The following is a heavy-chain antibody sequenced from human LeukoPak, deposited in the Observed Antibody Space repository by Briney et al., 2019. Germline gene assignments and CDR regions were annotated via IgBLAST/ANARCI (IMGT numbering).Heavy chain of an antibody. CDR2: INHSGST. J-gene: IGHJ4*02. D-gene: IGHD5-24*01. Sequence: SETLSLTCAVYGGSFSGYYWSWIRQPPGKGLEWIGEINHSGSTNYNPSLKSRVTISVDTSKNQFSLKLSSVTAADTAVYYCARGVFVGDGYNLFYFDYWGQGTLVTVSS. CDR1: GGSFSGYY. CDR3: ARGVFVGDGYNLFYFDY. V-gene: IGHV4-34*01.